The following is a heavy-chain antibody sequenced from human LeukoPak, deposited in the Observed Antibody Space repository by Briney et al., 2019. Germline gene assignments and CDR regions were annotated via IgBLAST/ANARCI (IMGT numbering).Heavy chain of an antibody. CDR1: GGSLSSYS. CDR2: IYDSGST. D-gene: IGHD6-13*01. CDR3: ARDPYSRSWSYGMDV. J-gene: IGHJ6*02. V-gene: IGHV4-59*01. Sequence: PSETLSLTCTVSGGSLSSYSWNWIRQPPRKGLEWGGYIYDSGSTNYNPSLKSRVTISVDTSKNQFSLKLSSVTAADTAVYYCARDPYSRSWSYGMDVWGQGTTVTVSS.